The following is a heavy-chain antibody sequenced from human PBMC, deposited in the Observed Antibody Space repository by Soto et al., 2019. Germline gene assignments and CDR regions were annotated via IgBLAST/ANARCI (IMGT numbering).Heavy chain of an antibody. J-gene: IGHJ4*02. CDR1: GYTFTHND. Sequence: ASVKVSCKASGYTFTHNDINWVRQATGQGLEWMGWMNPNSGNTGYAQKFQGRVTMTRNTSISTAYMELSGLRSEDTAVYYCARGQSGYFAPYWGQGTLVTVSS. CDR2: MNPNSGNT. CDR3: ARGQSGYFAPY. D-gene: IGHD3-9*01. V-gene: IGHV1-8*01.